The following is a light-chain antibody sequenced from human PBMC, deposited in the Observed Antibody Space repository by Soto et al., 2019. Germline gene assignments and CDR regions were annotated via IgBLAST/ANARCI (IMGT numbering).Light chain of an antibody. Sequence: EIVLTQSPGTLSLSPGERATLSCRASQSVSSSYFAWYQQKPGQAPRLLIYGASSRATGIPYRFSGSGSGTDFTLTIRRLEPEDFAVYYCQQYGSSPLTFGGGTKVEIK. V-gene: IGKV3-20*01. CDR2: GAS. J-gene: IGKJ4*01. CDR1: QSVSSSY. CDR3: QQYGSSPLT.